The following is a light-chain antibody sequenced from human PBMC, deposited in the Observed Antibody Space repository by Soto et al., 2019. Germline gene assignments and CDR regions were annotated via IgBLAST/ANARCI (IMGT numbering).Light chain of an antibody. CDR2: SNN. CDR1: SSNIGSNT. CDR3: AAWDDSLNGYV. Sequence: QSVLTQPPSASGTPGQRVTISCSGSSSNIGSNTVNWYQQLPGTAPKLLIYSNNQRPSGVPDRISSSKSGTSASLAISGIQSEDEADYYCAAWDDSLNGYVFGTGTKVTVL. V-gene: IGLV1-44*01. J-gene: IGLJ1*01.